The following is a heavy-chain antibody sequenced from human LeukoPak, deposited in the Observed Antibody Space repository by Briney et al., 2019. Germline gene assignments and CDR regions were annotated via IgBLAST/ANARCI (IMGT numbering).Heavy chain of an antibody. J-gene: IGHJ4*02. V-gene: IGHV3-11*01. CDR3: ASQEGVRYFDY. CDR2: ISSRGYTI. Sequence: GGSLRLSCAASGFNFSDKHMSWVSQAPGKGLEWVSYISSRGYTIYYADSVKGRFTISRDNAKNFLFLQMTSLRAEDTAVYYCASQEGVRYFDYWGQGTLVTVSS. CDR1: GFNFSDKH. D-gene: IGHD3-10*01.